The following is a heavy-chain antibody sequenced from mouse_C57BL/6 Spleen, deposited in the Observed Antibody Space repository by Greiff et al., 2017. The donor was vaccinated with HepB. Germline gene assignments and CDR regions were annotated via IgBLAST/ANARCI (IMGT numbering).Heavy chain of an antibody. CDR3: AGHEWSNYYFDY. V-gene: IGHV5-9*01. CDR1: GFTFSSYT. D-gene: IGHD2-5*01. Sequence: EVQGVESGGGLVKPGGSLKLSCAASGFTFSSYTMSWVRQTPEKRLEWVATISGGGGNTYYPDSVKGRFTISRNNAKNTLYLQMSSLRSEDTALYYCAGHEWSNYYFDYWGQGTTLTVSS. J-gene: IGHJ2*01. CDR2: ISGGGGNT.